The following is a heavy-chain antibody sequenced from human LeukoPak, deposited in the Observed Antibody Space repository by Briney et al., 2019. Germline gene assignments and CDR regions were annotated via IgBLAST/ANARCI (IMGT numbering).Heavy chain of an antibody. V-gene: IGHV3-23*01. CDR2: ISGSGGST. J-gene: IGHJ5*02. CDR3: AKDGSQQLVPRGKFDP. CDR1: GFTFDDYG. D-gene: IGHD6-13*01. Sequence: GGSLRLSCAASGFTFDDYGLSWVRQAPGKGLEWVSAISGSGGSTYYADSVKGRFTISRDNSKNTLYLQMNSLRAEDTAVYYCAKDGSQQLVPRGKFDPWGQGTLVTVSS.